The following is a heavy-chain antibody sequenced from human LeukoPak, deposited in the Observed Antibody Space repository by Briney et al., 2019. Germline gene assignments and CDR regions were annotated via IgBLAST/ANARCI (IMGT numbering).Heavy chain of an antibody. Sequence: PGGSLRLSCAASGFTFSSNAMSWVRQAPGKGLEWVSTINSSGGSTYYADSVKGRFTISRDNSKNTLYLQMNSLRAEDTAIYYCARDLGSTGWYYFDCWGQGTLATVSS. J-gene: IGHJ4*02. D-gene: IGHD6-19*01. CDR3: ARDLGSTGWYYFDC. V-gene: IGHV3-23*01. CDR1: GFTFSSNA. CDR2: INSSGGST.